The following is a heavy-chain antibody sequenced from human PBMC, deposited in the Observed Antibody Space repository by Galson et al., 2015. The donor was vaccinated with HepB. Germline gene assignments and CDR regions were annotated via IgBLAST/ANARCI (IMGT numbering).Heavy chain of an antibody. CDR2: ISSSSSYI. CDR3: ARSIAARPDHFDY. V-gene: IGHV3-21*01. D-gene: IGHD6-6*01. J-gene: IGHJ4*02. Sequence: SLRLSCAASGFTFSSYSMNWVRQAPGKGLEWVSSISSSSSYIYYTDSVKGRFTISRDNAKNSLYLQMNSLRAEDTAVYYCARSIAARPDHFDYWGQGTLVTVSS. CDR1: GFTFSSYS.